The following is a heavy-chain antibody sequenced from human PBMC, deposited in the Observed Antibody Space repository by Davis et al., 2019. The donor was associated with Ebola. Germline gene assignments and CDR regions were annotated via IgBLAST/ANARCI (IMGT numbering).Heavy chain of an antibody. CDR1: GFTFSDYY. Sequence: GESLKISCAASGFTFSDYYMSWIRQAPGKGLEWVSYISSSGSTIYYADSVKGRFTISRDNAKNSLYLQMNSLRAEDTAVYYCASGFRDGYNSYYYGMDVWGQGTTVTVSS. CDR2: ISSSGSTI. CDR3: ASGFRDGYNSYYYGMDV. J-gene: IGHJ6*02. D-gene: IGHD5-24*01. V-gene: IGHV3-11*01.